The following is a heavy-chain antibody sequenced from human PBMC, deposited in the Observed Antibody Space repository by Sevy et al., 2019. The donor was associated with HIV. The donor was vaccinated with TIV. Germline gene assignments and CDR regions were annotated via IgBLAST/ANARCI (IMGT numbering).Heavy chain of an antibody. CDR3: AGGVTGGRGWYYVFDY. CDR1: GFTFSSYW. D-gene: IGHD6-19*01. Sequence: GGSLRLSCAASGFTFSSYWMSWVRQAPGKGLEWVANIKQDGSEKYYVDSVKGRFTISRDNAKNSLYLQMNSLRAEDTAVYYCAGGVTGGRGWYYVFDYWGQGTLVTVSS. CDR2: IKQDGSEK. V-gene: IGHV3-7*01. J-gene: IGHJ4*02.